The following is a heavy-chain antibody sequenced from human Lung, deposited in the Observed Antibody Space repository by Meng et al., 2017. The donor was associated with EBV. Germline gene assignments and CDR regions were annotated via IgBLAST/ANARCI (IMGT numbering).Heavy chain of an antibody. CDR3: ARGGNFDP. CDR1: GDTFSTYT. V-gene: IGHV7-4-1*02. J-gene: IGHJ5*02. D-gene: IGHD2/OR15-2a*01. Sequence: QVQLVQSGSELKKPGASVRVSCKASGDTFSTYTINWVRQAHGRGLEWMGWIRTNTGTPTYTQGFTGRFVFSLDTSVSTAYLQISSLKAEDTAVYYCARGGNFDPWGQGTLVTVSS. CDR2: IRTNTGTP.